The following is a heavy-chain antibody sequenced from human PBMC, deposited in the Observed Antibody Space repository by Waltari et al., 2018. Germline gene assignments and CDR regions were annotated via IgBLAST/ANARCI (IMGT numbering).Heavy chain of an antibody. CDR3: ARDVEYSSAYFDY. CDR1: GDRVSSNSAS. V-gene: IGHV6-1*01. D-gene: IGHD6-19*01. Sequence: QVQLQQSGPGLVKPSQTLSLTCAISGDRVSSNSASWNWIRQSPSRGLEWLGRTYYKAKLYNDYAVAVKSRMTINPDTFNNQFSLQLNSVTPEDTAVYYCARDVEYSSAYFDYWGQGTLVTVSS. CDR2: TYYKAKLYN. J-gene: IGHJ4*02.